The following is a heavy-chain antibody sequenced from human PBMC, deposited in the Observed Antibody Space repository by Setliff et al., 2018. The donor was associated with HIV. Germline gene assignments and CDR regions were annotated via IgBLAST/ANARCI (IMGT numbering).Heavy chain of an antibody. CDR1: GYSISSGYY. J-gene: IGHJ4*02. CDR2: IYHSGST. V-gene: IGHV4-38-2*01. CDR3: ARAIPDYGDYYFDY. Sequence: SETLSLTCAVSGYSISSGYYWGWIRQPPGKGLEWIGSIYHSGSTYYNPSLKSRVTISVDTSKNQFSLKLSSVTAADTAVYYCARAIPDYGDYYFDYWGQGALVTVSS. D-gene: IGHD4-17*01.